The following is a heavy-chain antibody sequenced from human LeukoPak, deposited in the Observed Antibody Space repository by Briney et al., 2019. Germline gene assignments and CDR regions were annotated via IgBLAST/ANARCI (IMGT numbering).Heavy chain of an antibody. CDR2: INQDGSDK. CDR3: TRGGY. CDR1: GFTFSNYA. Sequence: PGGSLRLSCAASGFTFSNYAMSWVRQAPGKGLEWVATINQDGSDKNYVDSVKGRFTISGDTAQNSLFLQMNSLRAEDTAVYYCTRGGYWGQGTLVTVSS. V-gene: IGHV3-7*04. J-gene: IGHJ4*02.